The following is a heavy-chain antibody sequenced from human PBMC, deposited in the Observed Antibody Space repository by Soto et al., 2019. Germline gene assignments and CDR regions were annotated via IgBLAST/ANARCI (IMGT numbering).Heavy chain of an antibody. CDR3: AKGVSSWYYLWFDP. J-gene: IGHJ5*02. CDR2: ISSNGGST. V-gene: IGHV3-64*04. CDR1: GFTFSSYA. Sequence: GGSLRLSCSASGFTFSSYAMHWVRQAPGKGLEYVSAISSNGGSTYYADSVKGRFTISRDNSKNTLYLQMNSLRAEDTAVYYCAKGVSSWYYLWFDPWGQGTLVTVSS. D-gene: IGHD6-13*01.